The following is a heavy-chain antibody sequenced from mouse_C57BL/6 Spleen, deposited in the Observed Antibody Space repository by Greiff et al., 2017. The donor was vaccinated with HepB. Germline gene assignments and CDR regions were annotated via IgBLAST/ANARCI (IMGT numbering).Heavy chain of an antibody. D-gene: IGHD2-4*01. CDR3: TTLAVYYDYGAY. CDR2: IDPENGDT. CDR1: GFNIKDDY. V-gene: IGHV14-4*01. J-gene: IGHJ3*01. Sequence: VQLQQSGAELVRPGASVKLSCTASGFNIKDDYMHWVKQRPEQGLEWIGWIDPENGDTEYASKFQGKATITADTSSNTAYLQLSSLTSEDTAVYYCTTLAVYYDYGAYWGQGTLVTVSA.